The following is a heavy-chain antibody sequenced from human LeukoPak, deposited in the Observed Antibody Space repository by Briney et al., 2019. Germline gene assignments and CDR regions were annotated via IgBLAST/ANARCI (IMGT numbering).Heavy chain of an antibody. V-gene: IGHV3-23*01. Sequence: GGSLRLSCVASGFTFSSYAMSWVRQAPGKGLEWVSAISGSGVTTHYAGSVKGRFTISRDNSKNTLYLQMNSLRAEDTAVYYCAKDLGYGSGWFDYWGQGTLVTVSS. CDR2: ISGSGVTT. CDR1: GFTFSSYA. CDR3: AKDLGYGSGWFDY. D-gene: IGHD6-19*01. J-gene: IGHJ4*02.